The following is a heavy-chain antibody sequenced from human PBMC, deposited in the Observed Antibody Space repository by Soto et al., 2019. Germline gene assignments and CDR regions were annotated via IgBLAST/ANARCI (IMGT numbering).Heavy chain of an antibody. J-gene: IGHJ6*02. CDR3: ARDLGGYAVYNYYYYGMDV. V-gene: IGHV3-53*01. CDR2: FYRGGST. D-gene: IGHD5-12*01. Sequence: PGGSLRLSCEVSGFSVSDSSMSWVRQAPGKGLEWVSVFYRGGSTDYADSVKGRGTVSRDTFKNTLFLQMDSLTVEDTAVYFCARDLGGYAVYNYYYYGMDVWGQGTTVTVSS. CDR1: GFSVSDSS.